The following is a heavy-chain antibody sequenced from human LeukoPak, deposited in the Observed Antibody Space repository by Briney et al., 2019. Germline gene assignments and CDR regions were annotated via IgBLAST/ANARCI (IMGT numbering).Heavy chain of an antibody. V-gene: IGHV3-21*01. J-gene: IGHJ5*02. CDR1: GFTFRTYS. CDR2: ISSSSNYI. Sequence: GGSLRLSXAASGFTFRTYSMNWVRQAPGKGLEWVSSISSSSNYIYYADSVKGRFTISRDNAKNSLYLQMNSLRAEDTAVYYCARVVLRFLEWSFDPWGQGTLVTVSS. D-gene: IGHD3-3*01. CDR3: ARVVLRFLEWSFDP.